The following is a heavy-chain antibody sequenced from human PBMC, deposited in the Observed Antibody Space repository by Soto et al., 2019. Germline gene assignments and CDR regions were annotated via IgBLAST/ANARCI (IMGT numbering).Heavy chain of an antibody. CDR2: IYYSGST. J-gene: IGHJ4*02. V-gene: IGHV4-59*01. D-gene: IGHD2-15*01. CDR3: ARGYCSGGTCYRFNFDY. CDR1: GGSISSYY. Sequence: SETLSLTCTVSGGSISSYYWSWIRQPPGKGLEWIGYIYYSGSTNYNPSLKSRATISVDTSKNQFSLKLSSVAAADTAVYYCARGYCSGGTCYRFNFDYWGQGTLVTVSS.